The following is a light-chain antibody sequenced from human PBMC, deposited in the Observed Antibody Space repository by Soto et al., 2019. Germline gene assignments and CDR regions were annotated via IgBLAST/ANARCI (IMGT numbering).Light chain of an antibody. CDR2: EVS. Sequence: QSALTQPASVSGSPGQSITISCTGTSSDVGGYNYVSWYQQHPCKVPKLMIYEVSNRPSGVSNRFTGSKSSNTASLTISGLQAEDEADYYCSSYTSSSTPYVFVTGTKVTVL. V-gene: IGLV2-14*01. J-gene: IGLJ1*01. CDR3: SSYTSSSTPYV. CDR1: SSDVGGYNY.